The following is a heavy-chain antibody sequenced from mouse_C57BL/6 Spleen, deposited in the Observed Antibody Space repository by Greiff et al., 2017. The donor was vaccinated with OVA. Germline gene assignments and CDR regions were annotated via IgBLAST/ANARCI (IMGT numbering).Heavy chain of an antibody. D-gene: IGHD2-5*01. CDR1: GYTFTDYN. CDR2: INPNNGGT. Sequence: EVKLQESGPELVKPGASVKIPCKASGYTFTDYNMDWVKQSHGKSLEWIGDINPNNGGTIYNQKFKGKATLTVDKSSSTAYMELRSLTSEDTAVYYCAREAGSNYGAWFAYWGQGTLVTVSA. J-gene: IGHJ3*01. CDR3: AREAGSNYGAWFAY. V-gene: IGHV1-18*01.